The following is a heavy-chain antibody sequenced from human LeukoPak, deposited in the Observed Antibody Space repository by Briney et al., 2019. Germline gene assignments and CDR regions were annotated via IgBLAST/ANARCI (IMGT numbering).Heavy chain of an antibody. J-gene: IGHJ4*02. Sequence: SETLSLTCTVSAGSVSNSDFHWGWVRQTPWRGLEWIGSIYYSGYTYYNPSVESRVTISVDTSKNQFSLKLSSVTAADTAVYYCAKHYMGSYHNRGLDYWGQGILVTVSS. CDR1: AGSVSNSDFH. V-gene: IGHV4-39*01. D-gene: IGHD3-10*01. CDR2: IYYSGYT. CDR3: AKHYMGSYHNRGLDY.